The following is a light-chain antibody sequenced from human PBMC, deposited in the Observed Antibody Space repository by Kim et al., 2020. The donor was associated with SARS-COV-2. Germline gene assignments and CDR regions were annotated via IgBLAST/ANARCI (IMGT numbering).Light chain of an antibody. Sequence: SPGERFTLSARASWSFNVNYLAWDQQKPGQPPRLLIYGASTRAAGVPARFSGSGSGTEFTLTISSLEPEDLAVYYCQQYDKLPITFGQGTRLEIK. CDR2: GAS. V-gene: IGKV3D-7*01. CDR3: QQYDKLPIT. J-gene: IGKJ5*01. CDR1: WSFNVNY.